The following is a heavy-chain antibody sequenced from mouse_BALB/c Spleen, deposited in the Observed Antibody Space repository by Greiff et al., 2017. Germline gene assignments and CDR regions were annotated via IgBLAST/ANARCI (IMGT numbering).Heavy chain of an antibody. CDR1: GYTFTSYW. Sequence: QVHVKQSGAELARPGASVKLSCKASGYTFTSYWMQWVKQRPGQGLEWIGAIYPGDGDTRYTQKFKGKATLTADKSSSTAYMQLSSLASEDSAVYYCARDTTSYWGQGTTLTVSS. CDR2: IYPGDGDT. V-gene: IGHV1-87*01. CDR3: ARDTTSY. J-gene: IGHJ2*01. D-gene: IGHD1-1*01.